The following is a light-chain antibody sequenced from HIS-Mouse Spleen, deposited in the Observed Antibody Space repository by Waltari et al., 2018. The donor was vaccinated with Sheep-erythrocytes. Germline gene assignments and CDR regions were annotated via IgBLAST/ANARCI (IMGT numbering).Light chain of an antibody. Sequence: QSALTHPRAVSGSPGQSVTISCTGTSTDVGGYNYVSWYQQHPGKAPKLMIYDVSKRPSGVPDRFSGSKSGNTASLTISVLQAEDEADYYCCSYAGSYNHVFATGTKVTVL. V-gene: IGLV2-11*01. CDR1: STDVGGYNY. CDR3: CSYAGSYNHV. CDR2: DVS. J-gene: IGLJ1*01.